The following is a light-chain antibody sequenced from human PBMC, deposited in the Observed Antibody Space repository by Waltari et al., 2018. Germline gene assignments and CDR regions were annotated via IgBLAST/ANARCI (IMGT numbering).Light chain of an antibody. J-gene: IGKJ2*01. Sequence: VLTQSPGTLSLSPGERVTLSCRASQSLSKKSLAWYQQKPGQAPRLRIYGASIRAAGIPDRFSGSGSGTDFTLTISRLEPEDFAMYYCQQYGSSVMYTFGQGTKLEIK. V-gene: IGKV3-20*01. CDR1: QSLSKKS. CDR2: GAS. CDR3: QQYGSSVMYT.